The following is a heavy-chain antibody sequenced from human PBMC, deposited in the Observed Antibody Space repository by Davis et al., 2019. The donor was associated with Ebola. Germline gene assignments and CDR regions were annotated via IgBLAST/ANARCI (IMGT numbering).Heavy chain of an antibody. J-gene: IGHJ4*02. V-gene: IGHV1-46*01. CDR3: ARDSRQWLDNDY. CDR2: INPSGGST. CDR1: GYTFTSYY. D-gene: IGHD6-19*01. Sequence: ASVKVSCKASGYTFTSYYMHWVRQAPGQGLEWMGIINPSGGSTNYAQKLQGRVTMTTDTSTSTAYMELRSLRSDDTAVYYCARDSRQWLDNDYWGQGTLVTVSS.